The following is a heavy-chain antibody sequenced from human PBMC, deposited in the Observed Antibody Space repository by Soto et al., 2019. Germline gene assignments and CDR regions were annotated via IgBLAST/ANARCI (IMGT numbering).Heavy chain of an antibody. D-gene: IGHD2-15*01. CDR2: TRNKTKSYST. J-gene: IGHJ5*02. CDR1: GFSFSDHY. CDR3: ARGFCSGGTCYSGVS. V-gene: IGHV3-72*01. Sequence: EVQLVESGGALVQPGGCLRLSCAATGFSFSDHYMDWVRQAPGKGLEWVGRTRNKTKSYSTEYAASVKGRFTISRDESGNSLYLQMNSLKTEDTAVYYCARGFCSGGTCYSGVSWGQGTLVSVSS.